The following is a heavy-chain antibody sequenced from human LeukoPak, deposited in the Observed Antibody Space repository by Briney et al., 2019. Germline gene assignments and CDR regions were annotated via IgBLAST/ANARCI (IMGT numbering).Heavy chain of an antibody. CDR3: ARGTTEYEILNGYHNWFDP. D-gene: IGHD3-9*01. V-gene: IGHV4-34*01. J-gene: IGHJ5*02. CDR1: SESFSGYF. Sequence: PSETLSLTCAIYSESFSGYFWSWIRQPPGKGLEWIGEINYSGSTNYNPSLKSRVTISVDTSKNQFSLKLSSVTAADTAVYYCARGTTEYEILNGYHNWFDPWGQGTLVTVSS. CDR2: INYSGST.